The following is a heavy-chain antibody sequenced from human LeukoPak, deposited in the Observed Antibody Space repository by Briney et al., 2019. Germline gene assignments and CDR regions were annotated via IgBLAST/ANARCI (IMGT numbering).Heavy chain of an antibody. D-gene: IGHD3-22*01. CDR1: GFTFSSYG. V-gene: IGHV3-30*03. J-gene: IGHJ4*02. CDR3: ARDRDDYYDSSGYYYGY. CDR2: ISYDGSNK. Sequence: GRSLRLSCAASGFTFSSYGMHWVRQAPGKGLEWVAVISYDGSNKYYADSVKGRFTISRDSSKNTLYPQMNSLRAEDTAVYYCARDRDDYYDSSGYYYGYWGQGTLVTVSS.